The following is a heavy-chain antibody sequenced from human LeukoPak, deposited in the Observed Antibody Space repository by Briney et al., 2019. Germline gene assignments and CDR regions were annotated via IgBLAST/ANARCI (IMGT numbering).Heavy chain of an antibody. CDR3: AKELPTVIYAFDI. D-gene: IGHD4-17*01. CDR1: GFTFSSYG. V-gene: IGHV3-30*02. J-gene: IGHJ3*02. Sequence: PGGSLRLSCAASGFTFSSYGMHWVRQAPGKGLEWVAFIRYGGSNKYYADSVKGRFTIYRDNSKNTLYLQMNSLRAEDTAVYYCAKELPTVIYAFDIWGQGTMVTVSS. CDR2: IRYGGSNK.